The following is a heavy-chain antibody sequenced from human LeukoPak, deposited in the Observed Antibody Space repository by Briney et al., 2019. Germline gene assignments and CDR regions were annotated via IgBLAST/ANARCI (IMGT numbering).Heavy chain of an antibody. CDR2: IYHSGST. J-gene: IGHJ4*02. D-gene: IGHD5-12*01. CDR1: GGSISSGGYS. CDR3: ARQGGVATTFDY. V-gene: IGHV4-30-2*01. Sequence: SQTLSLTCAVSGGSISSGGYSWSWIRQPPGKGLEWIGYIYHSGSTYYNPSLKSRVTISVDRSENQFSLKLNSVTAADAAVYYCARQGGVATTFDYWGQGTLVTVSS.